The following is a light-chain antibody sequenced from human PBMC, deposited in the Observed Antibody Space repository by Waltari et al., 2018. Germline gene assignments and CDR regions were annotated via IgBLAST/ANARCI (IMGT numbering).Light chain of an antibody. CDR2: EVN. V-gene: IGLV2-23*02. Sequence: QSALTQPASVSGSPEQSIPISCTGTSSDVGGYHLVSWYQQHPGKAPKLMISEVNERPSGASIRFSGSKSGNTASLTISGLQAEDEADYYCCSYAGSNTVLFGGGTKLTVL. CDR1: SSDVGGYHL. J-gene: IGLJ2*01. CDR3: CSYAGSNTVL.